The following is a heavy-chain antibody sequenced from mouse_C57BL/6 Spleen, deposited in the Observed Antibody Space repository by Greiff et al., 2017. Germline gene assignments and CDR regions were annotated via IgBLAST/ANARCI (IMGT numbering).Heavy chain of an antibody. CDR1: GFTFSSYA. CDR3: TTNYGSSYPDFDY. CDR2: ISSGGDYI. Sequence: EVKLQESGEGLVKPGGSLKLSCAASGFTFSSYAMSWVRQTPEKRLEWVAYISSGGDYIYYADTVKGRFTISRDNARNTLYLQMSSLKSEYTSMYYCTTNYGSSYPDFDYWGQGTTLTVSS. V-gene: IGHV5-9-1*02. D-gene: IGHD1-1*01. J-gene: IGHJ2*01.